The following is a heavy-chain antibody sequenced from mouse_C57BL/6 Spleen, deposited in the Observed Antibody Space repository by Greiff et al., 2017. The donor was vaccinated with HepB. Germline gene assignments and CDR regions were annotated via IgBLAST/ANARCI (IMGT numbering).Heavy chain of an antibody. J-gene: IGHJ4*01. CDR1: GYTFTDYE. Sequence: QVQLVESGAELVRPGASVTLSCKASGYTFTDYEMHWVKQTPVHGLEWIGAIDPETGGTAYNQKFKGKAILTADKSSSTAYMELRSLTSEDSAVYYCTRRLGLGAMDYWGQGTSVTVSS. D-gene: IGHD4-1*01. CDR2: IDPETGGT. V-gene: IGHV1-15*01. CDR3: TRRLGLGAMDY.